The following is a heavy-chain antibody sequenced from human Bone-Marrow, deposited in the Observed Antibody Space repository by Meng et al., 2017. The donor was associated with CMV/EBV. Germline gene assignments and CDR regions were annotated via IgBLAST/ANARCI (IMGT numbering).Heavy chain of an antibody. Sequence: SETLSLTCAVYGGSFSGYYWSWIRQPPGKGLEWIGEINHSGSINYSPSLKSRVTISVDTSKNQFSLKLSSVTAADTAVYYCARGGIRFLESLSYGMDVWGQGTTVTGSS. D-gene: IGHD3-3*01. V-gene: IGHV4-34*01. J-gene: IGHJ6*02. CDR1: GGSFSGYY. CDR2: INHSGSI. CDR3: ARGGIRFLESLSYGMDV.